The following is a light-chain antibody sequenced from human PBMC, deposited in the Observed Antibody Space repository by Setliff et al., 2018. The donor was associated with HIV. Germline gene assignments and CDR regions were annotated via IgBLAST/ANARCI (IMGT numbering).Light chain of an antibody. J-gene: IGLJ1*01. V-gene: IGLV2-14*03. CDR1: ARDVGGYNH. Sequence: QSVLTQPDAMSGSPGQTITVPCSGGARDVGGYNHVSWYQQHPGKAPRLLISDVSNRPSGVSNRFSGSKSGNTASLTISGLQAEDEADYYCSSFTSSITPFVFGSGTKVTV. CDR3: SSFTSSITPFV. CDR2: DVS.